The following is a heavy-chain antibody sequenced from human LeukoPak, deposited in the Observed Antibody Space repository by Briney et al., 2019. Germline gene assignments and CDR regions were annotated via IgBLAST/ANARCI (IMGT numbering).Heavy chain of an antibody. CDR1: GFTFSSYW. Sequence: GGSLRLSCAASGFTFSSYWMSWVRQAPGEGLEWVATMKQDGSEKYYVDSVKGRLTISRDNAKNLLYLQMNSLRVDDTAVYYCVAGSFYWGQGTLVTVSS. CDR2: MKQDGSEK. V-gene: IGHV3-7*01. D-gene: IGHD1-26*01. CDR3: VAGSFY. J-gene: IGHJ4*02.